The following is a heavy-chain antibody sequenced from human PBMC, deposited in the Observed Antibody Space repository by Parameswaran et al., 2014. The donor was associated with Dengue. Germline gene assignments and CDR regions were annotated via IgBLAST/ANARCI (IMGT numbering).Heavy chain of an antibody. CDR2: ISSSSSYI. D-gene: IGHD2-2*01. J-gene: IGHJ3*02. Sequence: WIRQPPGKGVEWVSSISSSSSYIYYADSVKGRFTISRDNAKNSLYLQMNSLRAEDTAVYYCARRGNDCSSTSCYPFDAFDIWGQGTMVTVSS. CDR3: ARRGNDCSSTSCYPFDAFDI. V-gene: IGHV3-21*01.